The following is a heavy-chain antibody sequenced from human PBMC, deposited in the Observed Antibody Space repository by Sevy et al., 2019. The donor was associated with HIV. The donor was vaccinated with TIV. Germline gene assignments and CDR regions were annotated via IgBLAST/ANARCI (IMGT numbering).Heavy chain of an antibody. CDR1: GYTFTTYD. J-gene: IGHJ6*02. V-gene: IGHV1-8*01. Sequence: ASVKVSCKASGYTFTTYDINWVRQATGQGLEWMGWMNPNSGNTGYAQKFQGRVTMTRNTSIETASMELSSLGSEDTAVYYCARFLSTSYYYYHAMDVWGQGTTVTVSS. CDR3: ARFLSTSYYYYHAMDV. D-gene: IGHD2-2*01. CDR2: MNPNSGNT.